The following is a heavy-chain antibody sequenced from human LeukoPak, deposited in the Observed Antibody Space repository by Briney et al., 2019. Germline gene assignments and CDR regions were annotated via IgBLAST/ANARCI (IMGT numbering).Heavy chain of an antibody. Sequence: PGGSLRLSCAASGFTFSSYAMSWACQAPGKGLEWVSAISGSGGSTYYADSVKGRFTISRDNSKNTLYLQMNSLRAEDTAVYYCARKGGASVYYNYYMDVWGKGTTVTVSS. V-gene: IGHV3-23*01. D-gene: IGHD4/OR15-4a*01. J-gene: IGHJ6*03. CDR2: ISGSGGST. CDR1: GFTFSSYA. CDR3: ARKGGASVYYNYYMDV.